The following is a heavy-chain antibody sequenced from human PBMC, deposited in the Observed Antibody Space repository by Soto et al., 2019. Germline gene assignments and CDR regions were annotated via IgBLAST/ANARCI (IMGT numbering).Heavy chain of an antibody. Sequence: QVQLQQWGAGLLKPSETLSLTCAVYGGSFSGYYWSWSRHPPGKGWGGIGEINHSGSTNYNPSLKSRVTISVDTSKNQFSLKLSSVTAADTAVYYCARRKRYPYYSGSLFQHWGQGTLVTVSS. CDR3: ARRKRYPYYSGSLFQH. CDR1: GGSFSGYY. CDR2: INHSGST. J-gene: IGHJ1*01. V-gene: IGHV4-34*01. D-gene: IGHD1-26*01.